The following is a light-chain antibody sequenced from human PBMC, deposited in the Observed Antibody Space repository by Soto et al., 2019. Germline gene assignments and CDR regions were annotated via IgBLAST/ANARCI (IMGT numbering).Light chain of an antibody. J-gene: IGKJ1*01. CDR1: QSVNRN. CDR3: QEYDNWLTWT. CDR2: GAS. Sequence: EIVMTQSPATLSVSPGERATLSCRASQSVNRNLAWYQQKPGQAPRLLMYGASTRATGIPARFSGSGSGTEFTLTISSLQPEDFAVYYCQEYDNWLTWTVGQGTKVDSK. V-gene: IGKV3D-15*01.